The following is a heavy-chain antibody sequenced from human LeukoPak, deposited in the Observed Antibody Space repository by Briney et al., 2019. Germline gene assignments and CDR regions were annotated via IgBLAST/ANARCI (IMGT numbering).Heavy chain of an antibody. D-gene: IGHD2-15*01. Sequence: GGSLRLSCAASGFTFSSYAMSWVRQAPGKGLEWVSAISGSGGSTYYADSVKGRFTISRDNSKNTLYLQMNSLRAEDTAVYYCAKAEDIVVVVAATLFGYWGQGTLVTVSS. J-gene: IGHJ4*02. CDR1: GFTFSSYA. CDR3: AKAEDIVVVVAATLFGY. V-gene: IGHV3-23*01. CDR2: ISGSGGST.